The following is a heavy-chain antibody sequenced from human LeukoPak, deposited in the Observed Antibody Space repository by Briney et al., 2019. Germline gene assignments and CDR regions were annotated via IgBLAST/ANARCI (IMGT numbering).Heavy chain of an antibody. CDR2: ISYDGSNK. CDR1: GFTFSSYA. V-gene: IGHV3-30-3*01. D-gene: IGHD3-22*01. Sequence: PGGSLRLSCAASGFTFSSYAMHWVRQAPGKGLEWVAVISYDGSNKYYADSVKGRFTISRDNSKNTLYLQMNSLRAEDTAVYYCARDGGYDSSGFQEIPLDYWGQGTLVTVSS. CDR3: ARDGGYDSSGFQEIPLDY. J-gene: IGHJ4*02.